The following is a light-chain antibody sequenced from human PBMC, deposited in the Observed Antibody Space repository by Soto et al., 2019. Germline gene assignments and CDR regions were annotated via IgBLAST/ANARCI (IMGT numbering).Light chain of an antibody. J-gene: IGLJ1*01. CDR2: EVS. V-gene: IGLV2-14*01. Sequence: QSALTQPASVSGSPGQSITISCTGTSSDVGGYPYVSWYQQHPGKAPKLMIFEVSNRPSGVSPRFSGSKSGNTASLTISGLQAEDEADYYCNSLTTSSLGLFGSGTKVTVL. CDR3: NSLTTSSLGL. CDR1: SSDVGGYPY.